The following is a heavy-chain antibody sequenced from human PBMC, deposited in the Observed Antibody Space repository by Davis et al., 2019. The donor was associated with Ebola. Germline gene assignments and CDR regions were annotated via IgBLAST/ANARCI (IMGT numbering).Heavy chain of an antibody. V-gene: IGHV4-34*01. CDR2: INHSGRT. Sequence: MPGGSLRLSCAVYGVSFSGYYWNWIRQPPGKGLEWIGEINHSGRTNYNPSIKSRVTMSVDTSKNQFSLRVRSVTAADTAVYYCARGGGYGGYGMDVWGQGTTVTVSS. J-gene: IGHJ6*02. CDR3: ARGGGYGGYGMDV. D-gene: IGHD6-25*01. CDR1: GVSFSGYY.